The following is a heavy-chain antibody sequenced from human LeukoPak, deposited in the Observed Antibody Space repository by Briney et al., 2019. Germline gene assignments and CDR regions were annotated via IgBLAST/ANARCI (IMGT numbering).Heavy chain of an antibody. CDR3: ARGLYSGSYPDAFDI. J-gene: IGHJ3*02. Sequence: SETLSLTCTVSGGSVSSGSYYWSWIRQPPGKGLEWIGYIYYSGSTNYNPFLKSRVTISVDTSKNQFSLKLSSVTAADTAVYYCARGLYSGSYPDAFDIWGQGTMVTVSS. CDR1: GGSVSSGSYY. V-gene: IGHV4-61*01. CDR2: IYYSGST. D-gene: IGHD1-26*01.